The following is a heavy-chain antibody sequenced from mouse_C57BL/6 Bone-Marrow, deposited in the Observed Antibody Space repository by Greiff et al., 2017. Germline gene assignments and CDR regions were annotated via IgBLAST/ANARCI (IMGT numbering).Heavy chain of an antibody. CDR3: ARTWKDAY. J-gene: IGHJ3*01. V-gene: IGHV5-2*01. CDR2: INSDGGST. CDR1: EYAFPSHD. Sequence: DVQLVESGGGLVQPGESLKLSCESNEYAFPSHDMYWVSKTPGKRLELVAAINSDGGSTYYPDTMERKFIISRDHTKKTLYLQLSSLRTEDTALYYCARTWKDAYWGQGTLVTVSA.